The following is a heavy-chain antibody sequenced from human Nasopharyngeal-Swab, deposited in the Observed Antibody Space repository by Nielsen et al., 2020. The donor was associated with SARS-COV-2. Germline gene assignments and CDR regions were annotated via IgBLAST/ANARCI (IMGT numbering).Heavy chain of an antibody. V-gene: IGHV3-21*01. CDR2: ISSSSNYI. CDR1: GFTFNMYS. J-gene: IGHJ4*02. D-gene: IGHD5-12*01. CDR3: ARGGSSGESSFDY. Sequence: GESLKISCVTSGFTFNMYSMHWVRQAPGKGLEWVSSISSSSNYIYYGDSVKGRFTISRDNSKNTLYLQMNSLRVDDTAVYYCARGGSSGESSFDYWGQGTLVTVSA.